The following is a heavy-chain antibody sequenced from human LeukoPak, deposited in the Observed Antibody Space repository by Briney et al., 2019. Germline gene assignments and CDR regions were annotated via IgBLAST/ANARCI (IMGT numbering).Heavy chain of an antibody. D-gene: IGHD3-22*01. CDR3: ARDHYDSSGYYSFDY. V-gene: IGHV4-59*01. CDR2: IYDSGST. Sequence: SETLSLTCTVSGGSISSYYWSWIRQPPGKGLEWIGYIYDSGSTNYNPSLKSRVTVSVDTSKIQFSLKLTSVTAMNTAVYYCARDHYDSSGYYSFDYWGQGTLVTVSS. CDR1: GGSISSYY. J-gene: IGHJ4*02.